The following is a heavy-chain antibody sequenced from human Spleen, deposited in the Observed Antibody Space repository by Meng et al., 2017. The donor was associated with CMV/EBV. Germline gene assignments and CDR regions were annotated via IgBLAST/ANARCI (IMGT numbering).Heavy chain of an antibody. Sequence: CAASGGSFSNYAMHWVRQAPGKGLGWVAVLSYDRRKKYYADSVKGRFTISRDNSKNTLYLQMNSLKPEDTAVYYCARGPGGLPFDYWGQGTLVTVSS. J-gene: IGHJ4*02. D-gene: IGHD4-11*01. CDR2: LSYDRRKK. V-gene: IGHV3-30*04. CDR1: GGSFSNYA. CDR3: ARGPGGLPFDY.